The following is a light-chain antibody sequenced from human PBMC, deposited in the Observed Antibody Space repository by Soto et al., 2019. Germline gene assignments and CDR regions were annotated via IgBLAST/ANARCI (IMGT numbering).Light chain of an antibody. V-gene: IGKV4-1*01. CDR1: QSVLYSSNNKNY. Sequence: DIVMTQSPDSLAVSLGERATINCKSSQSVLYSSNNKNYLAWYQQKPGQPPKLLLYWASTRESGVPDRFSGSGSETHFTRIISPLQAEDVAVYYCQQYYSSFPFTFGPGTRVDIK. CDR3: QQYYSSFPFT. CDR2: WAS. J-gene: IGKJ3*01.